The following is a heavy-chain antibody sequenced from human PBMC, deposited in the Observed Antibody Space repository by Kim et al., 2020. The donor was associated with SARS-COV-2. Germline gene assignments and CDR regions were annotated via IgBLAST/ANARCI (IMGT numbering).Heavy chain of an antibody. CDR3: ASAPDGDYVGGMDV. CDR1: GGSISSSSYY. Sequence: SETLSLTCTVSGGSISSSSYYWGWIRQPPGKGLEWIGSIYYSGSTYYNPSLKSRVTISVDTSKNQFSLKLSSVTAADTAVYYCASAPDGDYVGGMDVWGQGTTVTVSS. J-gene: IGHJ6*02. V-gene: IGHV4-39*01. D-gene: IGHD4-17*01. CDR2: IYYSGST.